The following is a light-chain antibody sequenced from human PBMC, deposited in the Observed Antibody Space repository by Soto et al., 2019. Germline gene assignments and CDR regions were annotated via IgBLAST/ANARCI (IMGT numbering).Light chain of an antibody. Sequence: QSALTQPASVSGCPGQSITISCTGTSSDVGAYNYVSWYQQYPGKAPKVIIYDVSNRPSGVSNRFSGSKSGNTASLTISGLQAEDEADYYCCSYTTSSTVVFGGGTKLTVL. CDR2: DVS. V-gene: IGLV2-14*01. CDR1: SSDVGAYNY. CDR3: CSYTTSSTVV. J-gene: IGLJ2*01.